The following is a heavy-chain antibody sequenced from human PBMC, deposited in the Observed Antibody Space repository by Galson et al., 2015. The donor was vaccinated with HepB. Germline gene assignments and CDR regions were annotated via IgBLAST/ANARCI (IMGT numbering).Heavy chain of an antibody. J-gene: IGHJ5*02. V-gene: IGHV1-3*01. D-gene: IGHD5-12*01. CDR1: GYTFTSYA. CDR3: ARVGYSGYDRVRWFDP. Sequence: SVKVSCKASGYTFTSYAMHWVRQAPGQRLEWMGWINAGNGNTKYSQKFQGRVTITRDTSASTAYMELSSLRSEDTAVYYCARVGYSGYDRVRWFDPWGQGTLVTVSS. CDR2: INAGNGNT.